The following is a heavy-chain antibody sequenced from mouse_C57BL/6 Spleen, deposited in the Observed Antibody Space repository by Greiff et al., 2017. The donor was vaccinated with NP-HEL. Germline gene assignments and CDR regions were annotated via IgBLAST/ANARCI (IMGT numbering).Heavy chain of an antibody. Sequence: QVQLQQPGAELVMPGASVKLSCKASGYTFTSYWMHWVKQRPGQGLEWIGEIDPSDSYTNYNQKFKGKSTLTVDKSSSTAYMQLRSLTSEDSAVYYCARLHYGSSYYWYFDVWGTGTTVTVSS. CDR2: IDPSDSYT. J-gene: IGHJ1*03. D-gene: IGHD1-1*01. V-gene: IGHV1-69*01. CDR1: GYTFTSYW. CDR3: ARLHYGSSYYWYFDV.